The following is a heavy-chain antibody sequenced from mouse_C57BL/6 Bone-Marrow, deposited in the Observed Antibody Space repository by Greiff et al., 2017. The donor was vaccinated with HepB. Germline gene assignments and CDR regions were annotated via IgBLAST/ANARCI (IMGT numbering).Heavy chain of an antibody. J-gene: IGHJ3*01. D-gene: IGHD2-5*01. Sequence: VQLQQPGAELVKPGASVKLSCKASGYTFTSYWMQWVKQRPGQGLEWIGEIDPSDSYTNYNQKFKGKATLTVDTSSRTAYMQLSSLTSEDSAVYYCARAYYSNYVPYWGQGTLVTVSA. CDR2: IDPSDSYT. V-gene: IGHV1-50*01. CDR1: GYTFTSYW. CDR3: ARAYYSNYVPY.